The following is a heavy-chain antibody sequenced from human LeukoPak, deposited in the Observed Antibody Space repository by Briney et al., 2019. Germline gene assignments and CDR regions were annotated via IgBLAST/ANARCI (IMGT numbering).Heavy chain of an antibody. Sequence: GGSLRLSCAASGFTFSSHCMCWVRQAPGRGLEWVSYISSSSSTIYYADSVKGRFTISRDNAKNSLYLQMNSLRAEDTAVYYCARDRAQVVPAAPFDYWGQGTLVTVSS. CDR1: GFTFSSHC. CDR2: ISSSSSTI. D-gene: IGHD2-2*01. CDR3: ARDRAQVVPAAPFDY. J-gene: IGHJ4*02. V-gene: IGHV3-48*01.